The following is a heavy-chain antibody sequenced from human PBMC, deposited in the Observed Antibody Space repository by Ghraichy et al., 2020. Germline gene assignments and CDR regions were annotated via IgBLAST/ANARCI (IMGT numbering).Heavy chain of an antibody. CDR2: IYSGGST. J-gene: IGHJ4*02. V-gene: IGHV3-66*01. D-gene: IGHD2-2*01. Sequence: GGSLRLSCAASGFTVSSNYMSWVRQAPGKGLEWVSVIYSGGSTYYADSVKGRFTISRDNSKNTLYLQMNSLRAEDTAVYYCAREGDCSSTSCYPNPFDYWGQGTLVTVSS. CDR1: GFTVSSNY. CDR3: AREGDCSSTSCYPNPFDY.